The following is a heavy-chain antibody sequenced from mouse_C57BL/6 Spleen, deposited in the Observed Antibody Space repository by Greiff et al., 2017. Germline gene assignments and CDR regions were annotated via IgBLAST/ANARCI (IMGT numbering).Heavy chain of an antibody. J-gene: IGHJ4*01. CDR2: IYPGDGDT. CDR3: ARGGGTLYYAMDC. V-gene: IGHV1-82*01. CDR1: GYAFSSSW. D-gene: IGHD3-3*01. Sequence: VQLQQSGPELVKPGASVKISCKASGYAFSSSWMNWVKQRPGKGLEWIGRIYPGDGDTNYNGKFKGKATLTADKSSSTAYMQLSSLTSENSAVYFSARGGGTLYYAMDCWGQGTSVTVSS.